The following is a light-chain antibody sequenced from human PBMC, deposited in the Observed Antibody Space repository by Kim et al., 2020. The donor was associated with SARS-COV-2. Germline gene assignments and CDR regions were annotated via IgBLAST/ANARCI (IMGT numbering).Light chain of an antibody. CDR2: QDS. CDR3: QAWDSSTGV. J-gene: IGLJ3*02. Sequence: ELTQPPSVSVSPGQTASITCSGDKLGDRYACWYQQKPGQSPVLVIYQDSKRPSGIPERFSGSNSGNTATLSISGTQTMDEADYFCQAWDSSTGVFGGGT. V-gene: IGLV3-1*01. CDR1: KLGDRY.